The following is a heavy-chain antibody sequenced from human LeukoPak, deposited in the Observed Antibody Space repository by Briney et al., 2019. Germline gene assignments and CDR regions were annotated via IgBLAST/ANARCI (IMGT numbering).Heavy chain of an antibody. D-gene: IGHD4-23*01. CDR3: AKISPLDYGGKPWALDI. Sequence: GGSLRLSCAASGFTFSSYAMSWVRQTPGKGLEWVSGIDPSGGGTYYADSVKGRFTISRDNPKNTLYLQMNSLRGEDTAAYYCAKISPLDYGGKPWALDIWGQGTMVTVSS. J-gene: IGHJ3*02. V-gene: IGHV3-23*01. CDR1: GFTFSSYA. CDR2: IDPSGGGT.